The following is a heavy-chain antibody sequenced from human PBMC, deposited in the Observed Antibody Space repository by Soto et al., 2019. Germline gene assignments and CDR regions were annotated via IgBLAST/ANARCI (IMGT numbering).Heavy chain of an antibody. CDR1: GFTFSSYS. CDR3: ARDVPGKLGHDS. J-gene: IGHJ4*02. CDR2: IKQDGSDK. D-gene: IGHD3-10*01. Sequence: EVQLVESGGGLVKPGGSLRLSCAASGFTFSSYSMNWVRQAPGKGLEWVANIKQDGSDKNYVGSVKGRFTISRDNAKNSLYLQMNNLRVEDTAVYYCARDVPGKLGHDSWGQGTLVTVSS. V-gene: IGHV3-7*01.